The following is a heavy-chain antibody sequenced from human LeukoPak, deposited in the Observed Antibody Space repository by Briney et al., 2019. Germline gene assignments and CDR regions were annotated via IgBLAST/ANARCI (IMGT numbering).Heavy chain of an antibody. V-gene: IGHV3-30*04. J-gene: IGHJ4*02. Sequence: GGSLRLSCAASGFTFSSYAMHWVRQAPGKGLEWVAVISYDGRNKYYADSVKGRFTLSSDNSNIPLSLQMNSLRAQDMAVYYCVRATKAEYDRLSYYYTLVDYSGQGTLVTVSP. CDR2: ISYDGRNK. CDR3: VRATKAEYDRLSYYYTLVDY. CDR1: GFTFSSYA. D-gene: IGHD3-22*01.